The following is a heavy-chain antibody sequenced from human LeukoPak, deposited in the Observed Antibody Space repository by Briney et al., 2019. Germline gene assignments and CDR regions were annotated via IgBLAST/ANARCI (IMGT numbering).Heavy chain of an antibody. J-gene: IGHJ4*02. Sequence: ASVKVSCKTSGYTFSSYHIHWVRQAPGQGLEWMGIINPSGGSTIYAQKFQGRVTMTRDTSTSTVYMDLTSLRSEDTAVYYCARGRDGYNPDYWGQGTLVTVSS. V-gene: IGHV1-46*01. CDR3: ARGRDGYNPDY. CDR2: INPSGGST. CDR1: GYTFSSYH. D-gene: IGHD5-24*01.